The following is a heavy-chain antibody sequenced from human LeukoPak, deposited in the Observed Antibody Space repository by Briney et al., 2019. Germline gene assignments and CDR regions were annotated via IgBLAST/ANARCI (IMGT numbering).Heavy chain of an antibody. CDR3: AINHRDGYSELGY. V-gene: IGHV3-21*01. CDR2: ISGSGSYI. J-gene: IGHJ4*02. D-gene: IGHD5-24*01. CDR1: GFTFSSYA. Sequence: GGSLRLSCAASGFTFSSYAMHWVRQAPGKGLEGVSAISGSGSYIYYADSVKGRFTISRDNAKNSLFLQMNSLRAEDTAVYYCAINHRDGYSELGYWGQGTLVTVSS.